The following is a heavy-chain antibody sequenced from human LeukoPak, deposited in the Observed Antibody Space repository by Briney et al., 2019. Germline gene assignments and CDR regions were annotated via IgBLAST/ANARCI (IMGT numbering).Heavy chain of an antibody. Sequence: SETLSLTCTVSGGSVSSGSYYWSWIRQPPGKGLEWIGYIYYSGSTNYNPSLKSRVTISVDTSKSQFSLKLSSVTAADTAVYYCARVEDYDILTLGPWGQGTLVTVSS. CDR3: ARVEDYDILTLGP. CDR1: GGSVSSGSYY. V-gene: IGHV4-61*01. J-gene: IGHJ5*02. CDR2: IYYSGST. D-gene: IGHD3-9*01.